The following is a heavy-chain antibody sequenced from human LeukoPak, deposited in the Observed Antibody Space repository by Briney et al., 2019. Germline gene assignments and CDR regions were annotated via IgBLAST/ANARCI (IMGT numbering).Heavy chain of an antibody. CDR2: IIPILGIA. D-gene: IGHD6-6*01. J-gene: IGHJ4*02. CDR1: GYTFTSYA. CDR3: ATLSGRSIAARPPDY. V-gene: IGHV1-69*04. Sequence: SVKVSCKASGYTFTSYAISWVRQAPGQGLEWMGRIIPILGIANYAQKFQGRVTITADKSTSTAYMELSSLRSEDTAVYYCATLSGRSIAARPPDYWGQGTLVTVSS.